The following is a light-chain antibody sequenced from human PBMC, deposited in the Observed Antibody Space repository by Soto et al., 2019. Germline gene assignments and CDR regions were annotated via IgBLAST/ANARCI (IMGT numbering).Light chain of an antibody. CDR2: GAS. Sequence: VLTQSPATLSLSPGELATLSCRASENVRTFVDWYQQKPGQAPRLLIYGASNRATDIPARFSGSGSGTEFTLTISNLEPEDFAVYYCQQHSHWPPWTFGQGTRVEIQ. V-gene: IGKV3-11*01. CDR1: ENVRTF. CDR3: QQHSHWPPWT. J-gene: IGKJ1*01.